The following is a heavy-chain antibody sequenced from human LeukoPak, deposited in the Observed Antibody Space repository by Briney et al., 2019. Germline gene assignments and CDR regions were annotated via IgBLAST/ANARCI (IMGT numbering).Heavy chain of an antibody. Sequence: GGSLRLSCAASGFTFSSYSMNWVRQAPGKGLEWVSSISSSSSYIYYADSVKGRFTISRDNAKNSLYLQMNSLRAEDTAVYYCARDTPGYCSGGSCYKIWGQGTLVTVSS. J-gene: IGHJ4*02. CDR1: GFTFSSYS. D-gene: IGHD2-15*01. V-gene: IGHV3-21*01. CDR2: ISSSSSYI. CDR3: ARDTPGYCSGGSCYKI.